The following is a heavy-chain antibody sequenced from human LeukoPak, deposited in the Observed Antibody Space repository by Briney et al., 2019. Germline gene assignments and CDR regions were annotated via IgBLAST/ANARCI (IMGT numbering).Heavy chain of an antibody. CDR3: AIRTSRGGSGSSYFDS. D-gene: IGHD3-10*01. CDR2: MNPNSGNT. J-gene: IGHJ4*02. Sequence: AAVKVSCKASGYTFSSSDINSVRQAARQGPEWVGWMNPNSGNTAYAQNFQGRGIMTRNTSIRTAYMELSSLRFEDTAVFYCAIRTSRGGSGSSYFDSWGQGTLVTVSS. V-gene: IGHV1-8*01. CDR1: GYTFSSSD.